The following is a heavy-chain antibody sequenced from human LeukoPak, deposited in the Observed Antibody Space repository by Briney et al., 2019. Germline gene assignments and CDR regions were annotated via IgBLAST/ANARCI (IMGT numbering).Heavy chain of an antibody. CDR2: INPNSGGT. D-gene: IGHD3-3*01. CDR3: ARGPKYYDFWSGYRNWFDP. Sequence: ASVKVSCKASGYTFPGYYMHWVRQAPGQGLEWMGWINPNSGGTNYAQKFQGRVTMTRDTSISTAYMELSRLRSDDTAVYYWARGPKYYDFWSGYRNWFDPWGQGTLVTVSS. CDR1: GYTFPGYY. V-gene: IGHV1-2*02. J-gene: IGHJ5*02.